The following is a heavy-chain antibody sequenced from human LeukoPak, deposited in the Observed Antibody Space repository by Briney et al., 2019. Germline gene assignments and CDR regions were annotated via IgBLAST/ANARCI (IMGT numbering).Heavy chain of an antibody. CDR1: GGSFSGYY. CDR3: ARSQWLGTFDY. J-gene: IGHJ4*02. Sequence: SETLSLTCAVYGGSFSGYYWSWIRQPPGKGLEWIGEINHSGSTNYNPSLKSRVTISVDTSKSQFSLKLSSVTAADTAVYYCARSQWLGTFDYWGQGTLVTVSS. CDR2: INHSGST. V-gene: IGHV4-34*01. D-gene: IGHD6-19*01.